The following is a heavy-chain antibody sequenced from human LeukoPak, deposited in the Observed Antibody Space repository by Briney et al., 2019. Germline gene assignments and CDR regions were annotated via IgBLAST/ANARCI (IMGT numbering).Heavy chain of an antibody. CDR1: GGSISSYY. CDR2: IYYSGST. D-gene: IGHD3-22*01. J-gene: IGHJ4*02. Sequence: PSETLSLTCTVSGGSISSYYWSWIRQPPGKGLEWIGYIYYSGSTNYNPPLKSRVTISVDTSKNQFSLKLSSVTAADTAVYYCARGGYYDSSGYYFLPFDYWGQGTLVTVSS. CDR3: ARGGYYDSSGYYFLPFDY. V-gene: IGHV4-59*01.